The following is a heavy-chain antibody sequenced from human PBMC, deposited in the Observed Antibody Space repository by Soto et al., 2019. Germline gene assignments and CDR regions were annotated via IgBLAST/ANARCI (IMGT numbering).Heavy chain of an antibody. D-gene: IGHD2-21*02. CDR2: IYWANDK. Sequence: QITLKESGPTLVKPTQTLTLTCTFSGFSLSTGGVGVGWIRQPPGEALEWLALIYWANDKRYSPSLKTRLTSTKDASKNQVVLTMTNMDPVDTATYYCAHSRCGGDCLQSYSSHYYYGMDVWGQGTTVTVSS. CDR3: AHSRCGGDCLQSYSSHYYYGMDV. V-gene: IGHV2-5*02. J-gene: IGHJ6*02. CDR1: GFSLSTGGVG.